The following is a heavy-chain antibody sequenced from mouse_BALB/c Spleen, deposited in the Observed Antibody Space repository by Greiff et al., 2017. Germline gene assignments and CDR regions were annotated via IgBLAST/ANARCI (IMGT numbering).Heavy chain of an antibody. J-gene: IGHJ4*01. D-gene: IGHD3-3*01. Sequence: DVQLVESGGGLVKPGGSLKLSCAASGFTFSSYAMSWVRQSPEKRLEWVAEISSGGSYTYYPDTVTGRFTISRDNAKNTLYLEMSSLRSEDTAMYYCARDRGYYYAMDYWGQGTSVTVSS. CDR2: ISSGGSYT. CDR1: GFTFSSYA. CDR3: ARDRGYYYAMDY. V-gene: IGHV5-9-4*01.